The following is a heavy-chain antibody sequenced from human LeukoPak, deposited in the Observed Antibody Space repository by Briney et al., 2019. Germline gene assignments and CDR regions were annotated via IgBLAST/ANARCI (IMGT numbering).Heavy chain of an antibody. CDR1: GYTLTELS. V-gene: IGHV1-8*01. J-gene: IGHJ4*02. D-gene: IGHD2-2*02. Sequence: ASVKVSCKVSGYTLTELSMHWVRQAPGQGLEWMGWMNPNSGNSGYAQKFQGRVTMTRDTSISTAYMELINLRSDDTAVYYCARGTPYCSSASCYNYWGQGSLVTVSS. CDR2: MNPNSGNS. CDR3: ARGTPYCSSASCYNY.